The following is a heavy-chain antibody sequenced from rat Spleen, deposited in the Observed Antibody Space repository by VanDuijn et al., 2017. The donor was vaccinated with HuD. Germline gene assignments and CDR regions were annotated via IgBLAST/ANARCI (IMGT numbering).Heavy chain of an antibody. D-gene: IGHD5-1*01. J-gene: IGHJ2*01. CDR2: ISTGVDNT. Sequence: EVQLVESGGGLVQPGRSLKLSCAASGFTFSDYGVAWVRQAPTKGLEWVASISTGVDNTYYRDSVKGRLTISRDNSKSTLYLQMDSLRSEDTATYYCARQELGARDYFDYWGQGVMVTVSS. CDR3: ARQELGARDYFDY. V-gene: IGHV5S13*01. CDR1: GFTFSDYG.